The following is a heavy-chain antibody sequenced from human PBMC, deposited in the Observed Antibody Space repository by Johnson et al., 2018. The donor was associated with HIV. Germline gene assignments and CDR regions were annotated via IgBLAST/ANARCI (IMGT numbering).Heavy chain of an antibody. V-gene: IGHV3-30*04. J-gene: IGHJ3*02. D-gene: IGHD6-13*01. Sequence: QVQLVESGGGVVQPGRSLRLSCAASGFSFSSYAMHWVRQAPGKGLEWVTVISYDGGLKYYADSVKGRFTISRDNSKNTLYLQMNSLRAEDTAIYYCGRDMSSRWGMGDACDIWGQATMVTVSS. CDR3: GRDMSSRWGMGDACDI. CDR1: GFSFSSYA. CDR2: ISYDGGLK.